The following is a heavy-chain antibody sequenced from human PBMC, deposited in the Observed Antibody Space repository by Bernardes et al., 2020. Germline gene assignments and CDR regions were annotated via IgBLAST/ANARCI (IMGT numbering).Heavy chain of an antibody. CDR3: ARRDNVVVVTALDY. Sequence: GSLRLSCVASKFVFSDYDMAWVRQTPGKGLEWLAGIRRYGDEAWYTDSLQGRFTISRDNSKNSLYLEMTGLTVDDTAVYFCARRDNVVVVTALDYWGQGTLVTVSS. V-gene: IGHV3-23*01. CDR2: IRRYGDEA. J-gene: IGHJ4*02. D-gene: IGHD2-15*01. CDR1: KFVFSDYD.